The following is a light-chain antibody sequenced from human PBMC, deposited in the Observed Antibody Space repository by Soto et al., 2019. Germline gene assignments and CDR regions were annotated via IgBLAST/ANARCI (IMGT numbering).Light chain of an antibody. J-gene: IGLJ2*01. CDR1: SSDIGRYNY. CDR2: EVS. CDR3: TSYTTTSAVI. Sequence: QSALSQPASVSGSPGQSITISCTGTSSDIGRYNYVSWYQQHPGMAPQLLIYEVSDRPSGVSNRFSGSKSGNTDSLTISGLQAEDEADYFCTSYTTTSAVIFGGGTKLTVL. V-gene: IGLV2-14*01.